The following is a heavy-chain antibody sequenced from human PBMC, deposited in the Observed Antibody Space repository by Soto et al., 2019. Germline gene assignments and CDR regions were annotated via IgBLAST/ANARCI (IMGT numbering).Heavy chain of an antibody. D-gene: IGHD6-19*01. CDR1: GGTFSSYA. CDR2: IIPIFGTA. J-gene: IGHJ6*02. Sequence: GASVKVSCKASGGTFSSYAISWVRQAPGQGLEWMGGIIPIFGTASYAQKFQGRVTITADESTSTAYMELSSLRSEDTAVYYCARGRPYSSGSYYYGMDVWGQGTTVTVSS. V-gene: IGHV1-69*13. CDR3: ARGRPYSSGSYYYGMDV.